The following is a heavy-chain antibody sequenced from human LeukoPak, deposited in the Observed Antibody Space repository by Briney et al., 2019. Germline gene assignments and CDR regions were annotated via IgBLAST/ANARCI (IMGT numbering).Heavy chain of an antibody. V-gene: IGHV4-59*01. Sequence: SETLSLTCSVSGDSISIYYWSWIRQPPGKGLEWIGYIYNSGSTNYNPSLKSRVTISVDTSKKHFFLKLKSVTAADTAVYYCATGYGDFRVEGRYFYSWGQGTLVTVSS. CDR2: IYNSGST. CDR1: GDSISIYY. D-gene: IGHD4-17*01. J-gene: IGHJ4*02. CDR3: ATGYGDFRVEGRYFYS.